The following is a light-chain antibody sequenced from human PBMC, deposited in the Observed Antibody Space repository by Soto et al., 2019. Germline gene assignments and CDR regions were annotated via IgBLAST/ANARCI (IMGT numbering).Light chain of an antibody. CDR2: DVS. V-gene: IGLV2-11*01. J-gene: IGLJ2*01. Sequence: QSALTQPRSVSGSPGQSVTISCTGTSSDVGYYNFVSWYQQHPSKAPKLMIYDVSKRPSGVPDRFSGSKSGNTASLTISGLKAEDEADYYCCSYAGNYGVVFGGGTKLTVL. CDR3: CSYAGNYGVV. CDR1: SSDVGYYNF.